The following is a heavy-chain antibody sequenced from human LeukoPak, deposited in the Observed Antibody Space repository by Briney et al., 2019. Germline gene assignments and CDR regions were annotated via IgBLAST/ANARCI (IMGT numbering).Heavy chain of an antibody. D-gene: IGHD3-10*01. CDR3: ARTVITMVRRVIGYYFDY. CDR2: IIPIFGTA. V-gene: IGHV1-69*05. CDR1: GSTFSSYA. Sequence: SVKVSCKASGSTFSSYAISWVRQAPGQGLEWMGGIIPIFGTANYAQKFQGRVTITTDESTSTAYMELSSLRSEDTAVYYCARTVITMVRRVIGYYFDYWGQGTLVTVSS. J-gene: IGHJ4*02.